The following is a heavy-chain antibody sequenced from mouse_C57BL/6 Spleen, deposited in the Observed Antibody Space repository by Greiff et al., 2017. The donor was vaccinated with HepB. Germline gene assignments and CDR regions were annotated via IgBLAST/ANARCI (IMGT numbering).Heavy chain of an antibody. Sequence: QVQLKQPGAELVRPGTSVKLSCKASGYTFTSYWMHWVKQRPGQGLEWIGVIDPSDSYTNYNQKFKGKATLTVDTSSSTAYMQLSSLTSEDSAVYYCASIYYGYDGWFAYWGQGTLVTVSA. D-gene: IGHD2-2*01. CDR2: IDPSDSYT. CDR3: ASIYYGYDGWFAY. V-gene: IGHV1-59*01. J-gene: IGHJ3*01. CDR1: GYTFTSYW.